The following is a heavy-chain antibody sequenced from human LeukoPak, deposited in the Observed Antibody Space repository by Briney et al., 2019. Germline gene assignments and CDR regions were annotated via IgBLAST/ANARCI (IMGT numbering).Heavy chain of an antibody. CDR1: GGSISSGGYY. J-gene: IGHJ4*02. V-gene: IGHV4-31*03. CDR3: ARSPSDSSGYYLDY. D-gene: IGHD3-22*01. Sequence: EPSETLSLTCTVSGGSISSGGYYWSWIRQHPGKGLEWIGYIYYSGSTYYNPSLKSRVTISVDTSKNRFSLKLSSVTAAVTAVYYCARSPSDSSGYYLDYWGQGTLVTVSS. CDR2: IYYSGST.